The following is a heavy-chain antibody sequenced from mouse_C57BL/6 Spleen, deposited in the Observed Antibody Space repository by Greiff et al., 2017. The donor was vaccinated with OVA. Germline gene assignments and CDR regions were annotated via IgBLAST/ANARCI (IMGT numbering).Heavy chain of an antibody. V-gene: IGHV14-3*01. J-gene: IGHJ3*01. CDR1: GFNITNTY. D-gene: IGHD2-4*01. Sequence: VQLQQSVAELVRPGASVKLSCTASGFNITNTYMHWVKQRPEQGLEWIGRIDPADGNTKYAPKFPGKATITADTSSNTAYLQLSSLTSEDAAVYYCAREFDYDGRFAYWGQGTLVTVSA. CDR3: AREFDYDGRFAY. CDR2: IDPADGNT.